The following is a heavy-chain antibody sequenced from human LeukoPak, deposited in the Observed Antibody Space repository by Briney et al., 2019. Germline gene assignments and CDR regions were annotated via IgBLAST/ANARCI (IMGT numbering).Heavy chain of an antibody. J-gene: IGHJ5*02. V-gene: IGHV4-39*01. CDR3: VRRPYASGMFDP. D-gene: IGHD3-10*01. CDR1: GGSMSTSGYY. CDR2: VYYSGST. Sequence: SETLSLTCTVSGGSMSTSGYYWGWIRQPPGKGLEWIGNVYYSGSTYYNPSLKSRVTISVVTSKNLLSLKLNSVTAADTAVYYCVRRPYASGMFDPWGQGTLVTVSS.